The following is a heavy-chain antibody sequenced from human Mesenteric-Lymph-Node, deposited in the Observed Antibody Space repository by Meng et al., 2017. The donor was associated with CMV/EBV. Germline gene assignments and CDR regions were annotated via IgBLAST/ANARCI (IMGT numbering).Heavy chain of an antibody. CDR1: GFMFSNYG. CDR3: VRRPALEYWDWFDP. J-gene: IGHJ5*02. CDR2: IKKDGSAQ. Sequence: GASLKISCAASGFMFSNYGMTWVRQAPGQGLEWVANIKKDGSAQYYVDSVKGRFTISRDNAKNSLYLQMNSLRVEDTAVYYCVRRPALEYWDWFDPWGQGTLVTVSS. D-gene: IGHD2-8*02. V-gene: IGHV3-7*01.